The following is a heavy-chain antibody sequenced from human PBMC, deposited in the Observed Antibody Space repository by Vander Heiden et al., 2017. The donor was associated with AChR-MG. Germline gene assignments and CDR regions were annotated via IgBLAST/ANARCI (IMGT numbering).Heavy chain of an antibody. J-gene: IGHJ4*02. V-gene: IGHV3-30-3*01. Sequence: QVQLVASGGGVVQPGRSLRPSCAASGFTFSGYAMHWVRQAPGKGLEWVAVISYDGSNKYYADSVKGRFTISRDNSKNTLYLQMNSLRAEDTAVYYCARGELGSSRPPRGDYWGQGTLVTVSS. D-gene: IGHD7-27*01. CDR3: ARGELGSSRPPRGDY. CDR2: ISYDGSNK. CDR1: GFTFSGYA.